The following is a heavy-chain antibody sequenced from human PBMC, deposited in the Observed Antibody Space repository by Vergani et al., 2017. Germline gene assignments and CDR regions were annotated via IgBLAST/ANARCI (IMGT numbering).Heavy chain of an antibody. CDR2: INHSGST. V-gene: IGHV4-34*01. J-gene: IGHJ4*02. CDR3: ARGLSGPQWIYDSSGLDY. CDR1: SRSFSASS. Sequence: QVQLQQWGAGLLKPSETLSLPSPLYSRSFSASSSPLIRQPPGRGLEFIVEINHSGSTNYNPSLKSRVTISVDTSKNQFSLRLSSVTAADTAVYYCARGLSGPQWIYDSSGLDYWGQGTLVTVSS. D-gene: IGHD3-22*01.